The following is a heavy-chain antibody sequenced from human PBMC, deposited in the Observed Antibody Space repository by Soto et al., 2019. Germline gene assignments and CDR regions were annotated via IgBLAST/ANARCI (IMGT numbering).Heavy chain of an antibody. D-gene: IGHD1-26*01. CDR3: ARDGVVGATQNWFDP. CDR1: GYTFTSYY. Sequence: PAASVKVSCKASGYTFTSYYMHWVRQAPGQGLEWMGIINPSGGSTSYAQKFQGRVTMTRDTSTSTVYMELSSLRSEDTAVYYCARDGVVGATQNWFDPWGQGTLVTVSS. J-gene: IGHJ5*02. V-gene: IGHV1-46*01. CDR2: INPSGGST.